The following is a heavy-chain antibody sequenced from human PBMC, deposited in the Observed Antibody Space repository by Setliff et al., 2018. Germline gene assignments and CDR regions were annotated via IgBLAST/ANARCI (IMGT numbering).Heavy chain of an antibody. J-gene: IGHJ4*02. V-gene: IGHV4-61*02. D-gene: IGHD4-17*01. CDR2: IYRNGNT. Sequence: SETLSLTCTVSGGSISSDSDYWSWIRQSAGKGLEWIGSIYRNGNTYYNPSLKSRVTISVDTSKNQLSLKLNSVTAADTAVYYCARQIDYGDFQYFDYWGQGTLVTVSS. CDR3: ARQIDYGDFQYFDY. CDR1: GGSISSDSDY.